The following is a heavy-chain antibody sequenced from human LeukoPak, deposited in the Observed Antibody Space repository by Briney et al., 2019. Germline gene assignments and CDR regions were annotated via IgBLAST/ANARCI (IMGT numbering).Heavy chain of an antibody. CDR3: AQPHYGDYVPNTYWYFDL. CDR2: ISGIGSST. V-gene: IGHV3-23*01. CDR1: GFTFSSYA. J-gene: IGHJ2*01. D-gene: IGHD4-17*01. Sequence: GGSLRLSCAASGFTFSSYAMSWVRQAPGKGLEWVSGISGIGSSTYYADSVKGRFTISRDNSKNTLYLQMNSLRAEDTAVYYCAQPHYGDYVPNTYWYFDLWGRGTLVTVSS.